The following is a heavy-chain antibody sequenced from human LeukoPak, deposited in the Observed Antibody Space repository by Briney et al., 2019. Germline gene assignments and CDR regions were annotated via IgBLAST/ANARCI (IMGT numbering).Heavy chain of an antibody. CDR2: ISSNAGSA. Sequence: GGSLRLSCAASGFTFSAYAMHWVRRAPGKGLHWVSAISSNAGSAYYADSVQGRFTISRDNSKNMLYLQMDSLWAEDTAVYYCAKGAATLADGPDSWGQGTLVTVYS. CDR1: GFTFSAYA. D-gene: IGHD6-13*01. J-gene: IGHJ4*02. V-gene: IGHV3-23*01. CDR3: AKGAATLADGPDS.